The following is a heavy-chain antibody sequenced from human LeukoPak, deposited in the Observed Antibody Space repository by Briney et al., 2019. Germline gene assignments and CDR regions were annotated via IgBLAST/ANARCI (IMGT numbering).Heavy chain of an antibody. J-gene: IGHJ4*02. Sequence: SETLSLSCTVSGGSISSSRYYWAWIRRPPGKGLEWIGSIYYSGSTYYNPSLKSRVTISVDTSENQLSLKVSSVTAADTAVYYCATCRGGYRLNWGQGTLVTVSS. CDR3: ATCRGGYRLN. D-gene: IGHD5-24*01. V-gene: IGHV4-39*01. CDR2: IYYSGST. CDR1: GGSISSSRYY.